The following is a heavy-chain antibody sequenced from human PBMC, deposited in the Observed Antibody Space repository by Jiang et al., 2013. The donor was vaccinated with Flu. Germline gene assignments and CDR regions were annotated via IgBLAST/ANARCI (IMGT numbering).Heavy chain of an antibody. J-gene: IGHJ4*02. V-gene: IGHV6-1*01. CDR1: GDSVSSNSAA. CDR3: VRGAPRLFDY. Sequence: GLVKPSQTLSLTCAISGDSVSSNSAAWNWIRQSPSRGLEWLGRTYYRSKWYTNYAISVECRITINPDTSKNQLSLQLNSVTPEDTAVYYCVRGAPRLFDYWGQGILVT. CDR2: TYYRSKWYT.